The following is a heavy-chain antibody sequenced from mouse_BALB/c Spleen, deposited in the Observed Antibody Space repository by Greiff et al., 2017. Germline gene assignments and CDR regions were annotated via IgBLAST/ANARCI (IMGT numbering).Heavy chain of an antibody. CDR2: IDPANGNT. CDR1: GFNIKDTY. J-gene: IGHJ1*01. D-gene: IGHD1-1*01. Sequence: VQLQQSGAELVKPGASVKLSCKASGFNIKDTYMHWVKPRPEQGLEWIGRIDPANGNTKYDPKFKGKATITAETSSNTAYLQLSSLTSEDTAGYYCARGYGSSYWYFGVWSAGTTVTGSS. CDR3: ARGYGSSYWYFGV. V-gene: IGHV14-3*02.